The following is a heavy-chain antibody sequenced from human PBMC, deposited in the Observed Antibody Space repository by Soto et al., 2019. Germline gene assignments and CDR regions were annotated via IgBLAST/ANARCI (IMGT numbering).Heavy chain of an antibody. CDR3: ARGIAARPSWFDP. CDR2: IWYDGSNK. Sequence: GGSLRLSCAASGFTFSSYGMHWVRQAPGKGLEWVAVIWYDGSNKYYADSVKGRFTISRDNSKNTLYLQMNSLRAEDTAVYYCARGIAARPSWFDPWGQGTLVTVSS. V-gene: IGHV3-33*01. J-gene: IGHJ5*02. CDR1: GFTFSSYG. D-gene: IGHD6-6*01.